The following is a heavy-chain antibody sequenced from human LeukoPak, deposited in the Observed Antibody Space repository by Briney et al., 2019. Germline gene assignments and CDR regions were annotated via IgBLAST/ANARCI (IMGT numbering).Heavy chain of an antibody. J-gene: IGHJ3*02. Sequence: ASVKVSYKASGYTFTGYYMHWVRQAPGQGLEWMGRINPNSGGTNYAQKFQGRVTMTRDTSISTAYMELSRLRSDDTAVYYCARDVYYYDSSGSDAFDIWGQGTMVTVSS. D-gene: IGHD3-22*01. CDR3: ARDVYYYDSSGSDAFDI. CDR1: GYTFTGYY. CDR2: INPNSGGT. V-gene: IGHV1-2*06.